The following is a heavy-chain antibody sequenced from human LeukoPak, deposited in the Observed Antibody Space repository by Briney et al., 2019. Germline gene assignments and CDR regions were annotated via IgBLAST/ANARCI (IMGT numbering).Heavy chain of an antibody. CDR2: IFPIFGTS. Sequence: SVKVSCKASGDTLSSHAISWVRQAPGQGLEWMGGIFPIFGTSNYAQRFQGRVTITADESTSTACMELSSLRSEDTAVYYCARADGYDIWTGYRGWFDPWGQGTLVTVSS. CDR1: GDTLSSHA. J-gene: IGHJ5*02. V-gene: IGHV1-69*13. D-gene: IGHD3-9*01. CDR3: ARADGYDIWTGYRGWFDP.